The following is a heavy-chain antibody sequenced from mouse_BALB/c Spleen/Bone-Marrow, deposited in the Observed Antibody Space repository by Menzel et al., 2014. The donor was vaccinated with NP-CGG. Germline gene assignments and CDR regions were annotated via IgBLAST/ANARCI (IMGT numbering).Heavy chain of an antibody. J-gene: IGHJ4*01. D-gene: IGHD2-4*01. Sequence: VKLQESGAELVRPGTSVKVSCKASGYAFTNYWIEWVKQRPGQGLEWIGVINPGSGGVNYNEKFKGKATLTADKSSSTAYIQLSSLTSDDSAVYFCSREITRYALDYWGQGTSVTVSS. CDR1: GYAFTNYW. V-gene: IGHV1-54*01. CDR2: INPGSGGV. CDR3: SREITRYALDY.